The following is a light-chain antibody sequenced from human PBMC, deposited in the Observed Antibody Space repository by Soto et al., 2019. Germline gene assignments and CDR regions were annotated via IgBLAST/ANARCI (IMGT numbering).Light chain of an antibody. CDR2: DVN. V-gene: IGLV2-14*01. Sequence: QSALTQPASVSGSPGQSITISCTGTISDIGGYNFISWYQHHPGKAPQLVIYDVNNRPSGISYRFSGSKSGNTASLTISGLQAEDEADYYCASYTRTTTLVFGGGTKVTVL. CDR3: ASYTRTTTLV. J-gene: IGLJ2*01. CDR1: ISDIGGYNF.